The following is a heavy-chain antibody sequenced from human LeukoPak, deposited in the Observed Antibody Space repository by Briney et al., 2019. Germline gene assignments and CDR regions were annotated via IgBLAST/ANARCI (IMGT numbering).Heavy chain of an antibody. V-gene: IGHV1-2*02. Sequence: ASVKISCKASGYTFTGYCIHWVRQAPGQGLEWMGWINPNSGVTNYAQKFQGRVTMTRDTSITTAYMELSRLRSDDTAVYYCARDNREVRGGDCFDVWGKGTTVTVSS. J-gene: IGHJ6*04. CDR2: INPNSGVT. CDR1: GYTFTGYC. D-gene: IGHD2-21*02. CDR3: ARDNREVRGGDCFDV.